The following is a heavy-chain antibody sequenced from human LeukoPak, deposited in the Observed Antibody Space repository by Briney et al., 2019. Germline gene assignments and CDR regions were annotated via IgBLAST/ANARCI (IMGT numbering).Heavy chain of an antibody. D-gene: IGHD1-7*01. CDR1: GGSLSSYY. CDR2: IYTSGST. J-gene: IGHJ5*02. V-gene: IGHV4-4*09. Sequence: SETLSLTCTVSGGSLSSYYWSWIRQPPGKGLEWIGYIYTSGSTNYNPSLKSRVTISVDTSKNQFSLKLSSVTAADTAVYYCARQLELRSGWFDPWGQGTLVTVSS. CDR3: ARQLELRSGWFDP.